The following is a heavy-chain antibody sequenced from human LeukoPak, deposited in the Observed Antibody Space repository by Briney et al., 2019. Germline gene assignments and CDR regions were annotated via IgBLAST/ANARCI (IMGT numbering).Heavy chain of an antibody. V-gene: IGHV3-43*01. CDR3: AKAPAYYDSSGWAEYYFDY. J-gene: IGHJ4*02. CDR2: ISWDGGST. Sequence: GGSLRLSCAASGFTFDDYTMHWVRQAPGKGLEWVSLISWDGGSTYYADSVKGRFTISRDNSKNSLYLQMNSLRTEDTALYYCAKAPAYYDSSGWAEYYFDYWGQGTLVTVSS. D-gene: IGHD3-22*01. CDR1: GFTFDDYT.